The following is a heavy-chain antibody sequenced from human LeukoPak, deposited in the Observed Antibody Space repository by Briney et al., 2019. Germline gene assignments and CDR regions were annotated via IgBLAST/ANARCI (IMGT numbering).Heavy chain of an antibody. CDR3: ARDGYCSSTSCSDFDY. Sequence: GGSLRLSCAASGFTFSSYWMHWVRQAPGKGLVWVSRINTDGSSTSYADSVKGRFTISRDNAKNTLYLQMNSLRAEDTAVYYCARDGYCSSTSCSDFDYWGQGTLVTVSS. D-gene: IGHD2-2*01. J-gene: IGHJ4*02. CDR1: GFTFSSYW. V-gene: IGHV3-74*01. CDR2: INTDGSST.